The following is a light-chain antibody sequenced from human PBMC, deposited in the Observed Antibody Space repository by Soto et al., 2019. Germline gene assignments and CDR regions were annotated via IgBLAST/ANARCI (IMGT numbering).Light chain of an antibody. J-gene: IGKJ4*01. CDR3: QQYYSYPALT. V-gene: IGKV1-8*01. Sequence: AIRMTQSPSSFSASTGDRVTITCRASQNIDNYLAWYQHKPGKPPRLLIYTASNLQSGVPSRFSGSGSGTDFTLTISGLQSEDFATYYCQQYYSYPALTFGGGTKVEI. CDR2: TAS. CDR1: QNIDNY.